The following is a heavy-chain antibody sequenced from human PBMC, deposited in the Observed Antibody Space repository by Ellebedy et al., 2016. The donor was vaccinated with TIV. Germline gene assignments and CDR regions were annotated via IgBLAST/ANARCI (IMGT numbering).Heavy chain of an antibody. D-gene: IGHD3-3*01. CDR2: INPSGGST. CDR1: GYTFTSYY. V-gene: IGHV1-46*01. Sequence: AASVKVCCKASGYTFTSYYMHWVRQAPGQGLEWMGIINPSGGSTSYAQKFQGRVTITRDTSASTAYMELSSLRSEDTAVYYCARDPRTYYDFWSGYWFDPWGQGTLVTVSS. CDR3: ARDPRTYYDFWSGYWFDP. J-gene: IGHJ5*02.